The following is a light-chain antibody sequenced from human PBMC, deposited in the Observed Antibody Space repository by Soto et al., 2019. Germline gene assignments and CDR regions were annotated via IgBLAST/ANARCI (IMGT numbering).Light chain of an antibody. CDR1: QSVSNNY. CDR2: GAS. V-gene: IGKV3-20*01. Sequence: EVVLTQSPATLSLSPLKSVTLSCRASQSVSNNYLAWYQQKPGQAPRLLIYGASSRATGIPDRFTGGGSGTDFTLTINRLEPADFAVYYCQQYASSHRTFGQGTKVDI. CDR3: QQYASSHRT. J-gene: IGKJ1*01.